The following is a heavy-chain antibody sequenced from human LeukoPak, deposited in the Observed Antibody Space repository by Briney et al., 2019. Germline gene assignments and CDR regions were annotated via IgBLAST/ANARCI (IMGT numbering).Heavy chain of an antibody. Sequence: PSETLSLTCAVSGGSISSGGSSWSWIRQPPGRGLEWIGYIYHSGSTYYNPSLKSRVTISVDRSKNQFSLKLSSVTAADTAVYYCARGDEAVAGTRGYYYGMDVWGQGTTVTVSS. CDR3: ARGDEAVAGTRGYYYGMDV. D-gene: IGHD6-19*01. CDR2: IYHSGST. V-gene: IGHV4-30-2*01. J-gene: IGHJ6*02. CDR1: GGSISSGGSS.